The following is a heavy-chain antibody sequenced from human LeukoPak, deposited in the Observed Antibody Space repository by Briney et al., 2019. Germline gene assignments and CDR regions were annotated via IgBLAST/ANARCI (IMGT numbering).Heavy chain of an antibody. CDR1: GGSISSYY. CDR2: INYSGST. CDR3: ARDRGWSRENNWFDP. V-gene: IGHV4-59*01. Sequence: PSETLSLTCTVSGGSISSYYWSWIRQPPGKGLEWIGDINYSGSTNYNPSLKSRVTISVDTSKNQFSLKLSSVTAADTAVYYCARDRGWSRENNWFDPWGPGTLVTVSS. J-gene: IGHJ5*02. D-gene: IGHD6-19*01.